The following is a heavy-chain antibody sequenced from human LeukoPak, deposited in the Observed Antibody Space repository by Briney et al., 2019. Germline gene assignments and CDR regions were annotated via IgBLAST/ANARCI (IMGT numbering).Heavy chain of an antibody. Sequence: GGSLRLSCEASGFTFDDYAMHWVRQAPGKGLEWVSGISWNGGSIGYADSVKGRFTISRDNAKKSLYLQMNRLRAEDTAMYFCARRCGGGPGCYILDYWGQGTLVTVSS. CDR1: GFTFDDYA. D-gene: IGHD2-15*01. CDR2: ISWNGGSI. J-gene: IGHJ4*02. V-gene: IGHV3-9*01. CDR3: ARRCGGGPGCYILDY.